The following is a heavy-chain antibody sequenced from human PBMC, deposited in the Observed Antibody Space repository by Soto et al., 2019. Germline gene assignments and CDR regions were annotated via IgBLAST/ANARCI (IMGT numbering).Heavy chain of an antibody. CDR3: ARGACSSTRCYGGFDA. V-gene: IGHV4-38-2*01. D-gene: IGHD2-2*01. Sequence: KPSETLSLTCGVSGYSISTGYYWAWIRQPPGKDLEWIGSIYHRGYTYYNSSLKSRVTISVDTSKNQFSLKLSSVTAADTAVYYCARGACSSTRCYGGFDAWGQGALVTVSS. CDR2: IYHRGYT. CDR1: GYSISTGYY. J-gene: IGHJ5*02.